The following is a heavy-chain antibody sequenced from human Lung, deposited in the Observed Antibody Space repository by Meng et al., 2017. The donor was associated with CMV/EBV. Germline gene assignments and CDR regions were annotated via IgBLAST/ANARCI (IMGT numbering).Heavy chain of an antibody. CDR3: VRDQGGESMIAVLIERFEMDG. V-gene: IGHV3-30-3*01. J-gene: IGHJ6*02. CDR2: ISYDGSNK. CDR1: GFTFNTYA. Sequence: SLKISCAASGFTFNTYAMHWVRQAPGKGLEWVAVISYDGSNKYTADSVQGRLTISRDNYKNNLYLQMNSLTVEDTSVYYCVRDQGGESMIAVLIERFEMDGWGQGXTVTVSS. D-gene: IGHD3-22*01.